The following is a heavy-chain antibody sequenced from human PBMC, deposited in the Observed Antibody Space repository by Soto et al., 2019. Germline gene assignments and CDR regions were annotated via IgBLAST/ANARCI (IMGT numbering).Heavy chain of an antibody. CDR3: AHGDVTYFFDY. Sequence: GASVKVSCKASGGTFSSYAISWVRQAPGQGLEWMGGIIPIFGTANYAQKFQGRVTITADKSTSTAYMELSSLRSEDTAVYYCAHGDVTYFFDYWGQGTLVTAPQ. CDR2: IIPIFGTA. J-gene: IGHJ4*02. CDR1: GGTFSSYA. D-gene: IGHD2-21*02. V-gene: IGHV1-69*06.